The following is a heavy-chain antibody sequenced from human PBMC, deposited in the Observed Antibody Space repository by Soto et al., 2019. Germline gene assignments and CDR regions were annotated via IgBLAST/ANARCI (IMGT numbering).Heavy chain of an antibody. D-gene: IGHD1-26*01. CDR1: GYSISSGYY. V-gene: IGHV4-38-2*01. CDR2: IYHSGST. CDR3: ARAPFEVRERPLNWFDP. J-gene: IGHJ5*02. Sequence: PSETLSLTCAVSGYSISSGYYWGWIRQPPGKGLEWSGSIYHSGSTYYNPSLKSRVTISVDTSKNQFSLKLSSVTAADTAVYYCARAPFEVRERPLNWFDPWGQGTLVSVSS.